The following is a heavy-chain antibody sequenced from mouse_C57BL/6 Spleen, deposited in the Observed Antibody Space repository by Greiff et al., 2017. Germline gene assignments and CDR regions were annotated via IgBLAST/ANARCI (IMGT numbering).Heavy chain of an antibody. CDR3: ARSIYDGYYADY. D-gene: IGHD2-3*01. CDR1: GYTFTSYW. Sequence: VQLQQSGAELVKPGASVKMSCKASGYTFTSYWITWVKQRPGQGLEWIGDIYPGSGSTNYNEKFKSKATLTVDTSSSTAYMQLSSLTSEDSAVYYCARSIYDGYYADYWGQGTTLTVSS. V-gene: IGHV1-55*01. J-gene: IGHJ2*01. CDR2: IYPGSGST.